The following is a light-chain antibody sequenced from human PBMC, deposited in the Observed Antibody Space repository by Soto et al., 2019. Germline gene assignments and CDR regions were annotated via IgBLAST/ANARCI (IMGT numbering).Light chain of an antibody. CDR1: QSISSW. V-gene: IGKV1-5*01. Sequence: DIQMTQSPSTLSASVGDRVTITCRASQSISSWLAGYQQKPGKAPKLLIYDASSLESGVPLRFSGSGSVTEFTLTISVLQPDDFEPYYCQQYNSYSYTFGHRTKLEIK. CDR2: DAS. J-gene: IGKJ2*01. CDR3: QQYNSYSYT.